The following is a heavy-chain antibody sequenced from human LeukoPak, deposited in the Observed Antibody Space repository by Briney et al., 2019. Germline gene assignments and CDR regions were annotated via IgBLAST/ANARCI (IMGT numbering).Heavy chain of an antibody. J-gene: IGHJ4*02. CDR2: ISGSGGST. D-gene: IGHD5-18*01. V-gene: IGHV3-23*01. CDR1: GLTFSSYA. CDR3: AKDYSYGSLSDY. Sequence: GGSLRLSCAASGLTFSSYAMSWVRQAPGKGLEWVSAISGSGGSTYYADSVKGRFTISRDNSKNTLYLQMNSLRAEDTAVYYCAKDYSYGSLSDYWGQGTLVTVSS.